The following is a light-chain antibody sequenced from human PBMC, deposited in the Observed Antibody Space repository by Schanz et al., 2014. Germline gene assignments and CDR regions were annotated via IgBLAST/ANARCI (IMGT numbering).Light chain of an antibody. CDR1: TSNIGSNT. J-gene: IGLJ3*02. V-gene: IGLV1-44*01. Sequence: QSVLPQPPSASGTPGQRVTISCSGSTSNIGSNTVNWYQQFPGTAPKLLIYNNNQRPAGVPDRFSGSKSVSSASLAISGLQSEDEADYCCATWDDSLNGWVFGGGTKLTVL. CDR3: ATWDDSLNGWV. CDR2: NNN.